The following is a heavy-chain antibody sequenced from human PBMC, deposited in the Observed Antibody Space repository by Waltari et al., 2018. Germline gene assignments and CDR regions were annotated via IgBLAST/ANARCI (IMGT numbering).Heavy chain of an antibody. V-gene: IGHV4-61*02. Sequence: QVQLQESGPGLVKPSQTLSLTCTVSGGSISSGSYYWSWIRQPAGKGLEWIGRIYTSGSTNYNPSLKSRVTISVDTSKNQFSLKLSSVTAADTAVYYCARGSITMVRGVIITVPGWFDPWGQGTLVTVSS. CDR2: IYTSGST. D-gene: IGHD3-10*01. CDR1: GGSISSGSYY. CDR3: ARGSITMVRGVIITVPGWFDP. J-gene: IGHJ5*02.